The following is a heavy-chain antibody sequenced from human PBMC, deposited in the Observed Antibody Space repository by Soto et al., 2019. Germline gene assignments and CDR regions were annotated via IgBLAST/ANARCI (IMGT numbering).Heavy chain of an antibody. J-gene: IGHJ4*02. V-gene: IGHV1-3*01. CDR1: GYTFTSCA. Sequence: ASVKVSCKASGYTFTSCAMRWVRQAPGQRLEWMGWINAGNGNTKYSQKFQGRVTITRDTSTSTVYMELSSLRSEDTAVYYCARVGGTLRFLEWLPLDYWGQGTLVTVSS. CDR2: INAGNGNT. CDR3: ARVGGTLRFLEWLPLDY. D-gene: IGHD3-3*01.